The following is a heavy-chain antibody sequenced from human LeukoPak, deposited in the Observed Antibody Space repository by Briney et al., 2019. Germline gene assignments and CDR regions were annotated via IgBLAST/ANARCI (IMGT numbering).Heavy chain of an antibody. D-gene: IGHD1-26*01. CDR2: INHSGST. Sequence: PSETLSLTCAVYGGSFSGYYWSWIRQPPGKGLEWIGEINHSGSTNYNPSLKSRVTISVDTSKNQFSLKLSSVTAADTAVYYCARAGSGSYYTFDYWGQGTLVTVSS. CDR3: ARAGSGSYYTFDY. V-gene: IGHV4-34*01. CDR1: GGSFSGYY. J-gene: IGHJ4*02.